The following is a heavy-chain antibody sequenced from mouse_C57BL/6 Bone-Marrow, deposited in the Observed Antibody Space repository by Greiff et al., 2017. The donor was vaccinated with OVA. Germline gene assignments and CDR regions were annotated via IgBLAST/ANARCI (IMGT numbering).Heavy chain of an antibody. CDR3: ARAVVFAY. CDR2: ISYDGSN. CDR1: GYSITSGYY. J-gene: IGHJ3*01. V-gene: IGHV3-6*01. D-gene: IGHD1-1*01. Sequence: ESGPGLVKPSQSLSLTCSVTGYSITSGYYWNWIRQFPGNKLEWMGYISYDGSNNYNPSLKNRISITRDTSKNQFFLKLNSVTTEDTATYYCARAVVFAYWGQGTLVTVSA.